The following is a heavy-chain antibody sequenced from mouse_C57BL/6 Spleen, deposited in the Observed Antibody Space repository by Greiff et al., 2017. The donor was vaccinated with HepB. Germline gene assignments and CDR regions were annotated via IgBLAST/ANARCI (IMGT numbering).Heavy chain of an antibody. D-gene: IGHD1-1*01. V-gene: IGHV1-69*01. Sequence: QVQLQQPGAELVMPGASVKLSCKASGYTFTSYWMHWVKQRPGQGLEWIGEIDPSDSYTNYNQKFKGKSTLTVDKSSSTAYMQLSSLTSEYSAVYYCARGYYGSSLWYFDVWGTGTTVTVSS. J-gene: IGHJ1*03. CDR3: ARGYYGSSLWYFDV. CDR1: GYTFTSYW. CDR2: IDPSDSYT.